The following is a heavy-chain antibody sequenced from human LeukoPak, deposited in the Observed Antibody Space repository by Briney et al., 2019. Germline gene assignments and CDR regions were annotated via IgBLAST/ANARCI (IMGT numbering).Heavy chain of an antibody. CDR2: ISGDSGTI. Sequence: GGSLRLSCAASGFTFSTYSMNWVRQAPGKGLEWVSYISGDSGTIYYADSLKGRFTISRDNAKNSVYLQMNSLRAEDTAVYYCARDPYDGSAYGAFDIWGQGTMVTVSS. D-gene: IGHD3-22*01. V-gene: IGHV3-48*04. J-gene: IGHJ3*02. CDR3: ARDPYDGSAYGAFDI. CDR1: GFTFSTYS.